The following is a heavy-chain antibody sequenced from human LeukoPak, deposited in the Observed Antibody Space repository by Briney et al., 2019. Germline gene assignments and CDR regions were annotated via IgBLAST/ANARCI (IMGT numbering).Heavy chain of an antibody. J-gene: IGHJ4*02. CDR1: GFTFGDYA. CDR2: IRSKAYGGTT. CDR3: TASSGWYYFDY. V-gene: IGHV3-49*03. D-gene: IGHD6-19*01. Sequence: GGSLRLSSTASGFTFGDYAMSWFRQAPGKGLEWVGFIRSKAYGGTTEYAASVKGRFTISRDDSKSIAYLQMNSLKAEDTAVYYCTASSGWYYFDYWGQGTLVTVSS.